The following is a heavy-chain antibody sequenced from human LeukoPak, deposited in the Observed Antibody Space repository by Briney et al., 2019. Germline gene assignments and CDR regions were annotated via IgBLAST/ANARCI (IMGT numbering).Heavy chain of an antibody. V-gene: IGHV4-4*02. CDR3: ARDYYDSSGHNWFDP. Sequence: SGTLSLTCAVSGGSISSSNWWSWVRQPPGKGLEWIGEIYHSGSTNYNPSLKSRVTISVDKSKNQFSLKLSSVTAADTAVYYCARDYYDSSGHNWFDPWGQGTLVTVSS. D-gene: IGHD3-22*01. J-gene: IGHJ5*02. CDR1: GGSISSSNW. CDR2: IYHSGST.